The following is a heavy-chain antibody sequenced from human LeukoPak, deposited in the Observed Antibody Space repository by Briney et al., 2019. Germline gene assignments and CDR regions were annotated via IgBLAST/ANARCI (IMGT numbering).Heavy chain of an antibody. J-gene: IGHJ6*03. D-gene: IGHD6-13*01. V-gene: IGHV4-34*01. CDR3: ARRSSWYLYYYYYMDV. Sequence: SETLSLTCAVYGGSFSGYYWSWIRQPPGKGLEWIGEINHSGSTNYNPSLKSRVTISVDTSKNQFSLKLSSVTAADTAVYYCARRSSWYLYYYYYMDVWGKGTTVTISS. CDR2: INHSGST. CDR1: GGSFSGYY.